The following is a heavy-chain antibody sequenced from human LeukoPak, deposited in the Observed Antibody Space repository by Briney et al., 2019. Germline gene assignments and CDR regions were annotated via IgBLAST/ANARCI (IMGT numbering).Heavy chain of an antibody. CDR2: IIPIFGTA. D-gene: IGHD6-6*01. J-gene: IGHJ3*02. V-gene: IGHV1-69*01. CDR1: GGTFSSYA. Sequence: SVKFSCKASGGTFSSYAISWVRQAPGQGLEWMGGIIPIFGTANYAQKFQGRVTITADESTSTAYMELSSLRSEDTAVYYCARPPKSSSAVWGAFDIWGQGTMVTVSS. CDR3: ARPPKSSSAVWGAFDI.